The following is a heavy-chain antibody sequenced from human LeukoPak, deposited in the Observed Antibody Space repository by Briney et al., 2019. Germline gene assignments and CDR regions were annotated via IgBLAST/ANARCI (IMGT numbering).Heavy chain of an antibody. V-gene: IGHV1-18*01. CDR1: NYSFINYG. D-gene: IGHD3-22*01. J-gene: IGHJ4*02. CDR3: ARVEYSSGRGDH. CDR2: ISTYSGDT. Sequence: GASVTVSCKAGNYSFINYGLTWVRQAPGQGLVWMGWISTYSGDTNYAQNFQGRVTLTRDTSTSTAYMDLNNLTPDDTAVYYCARVEYSSGRGDHWGQGTLVTVSS.